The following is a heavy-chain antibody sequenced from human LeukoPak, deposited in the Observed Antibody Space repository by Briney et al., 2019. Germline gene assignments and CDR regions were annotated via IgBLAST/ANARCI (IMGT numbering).Heavy chain of an antibody. V-gene: IGHV3-33*01. CDR1: GFTFSNYG. CDR2: IWYDGSNK. Sequence: GGSLRLSCAASGFTFSNYGMHWVRQAPGKGLEWVAAIWYDGSNKYYADSVKGRFTISRDNSNNTLYLQMNSLRAEDTAVYYCARVPPLAAYYYYGIDVWGQGTTVTVSS. CDR3: ARVPPLAAYYYYGIDV. D-gene: IGHD3-16*01. J-gene: IGHJ6*02.